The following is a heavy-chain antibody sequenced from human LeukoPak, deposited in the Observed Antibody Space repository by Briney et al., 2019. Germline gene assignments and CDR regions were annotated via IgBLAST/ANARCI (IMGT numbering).Heavy chain of an antibody. CDR1: GFTFSSYA. CDR2: ISGSGGST. Sequence: PGGSPRLSCAASGFTFSSYAMSWVRQAPGKGLEWVSAISGSGGSTYYADSVKGRFTISRDNSKNTLYLQMNSLRAEDTAVYYCAKDLRDGSGSYYSFFFDYWGQGTLVTVSS. CDR3: AKDLRDGSGSYYSFFFDY. D-gene: IGHD3-10*01. V-gene: IGHV3-23*01. J-gene: IGHJ4*02.